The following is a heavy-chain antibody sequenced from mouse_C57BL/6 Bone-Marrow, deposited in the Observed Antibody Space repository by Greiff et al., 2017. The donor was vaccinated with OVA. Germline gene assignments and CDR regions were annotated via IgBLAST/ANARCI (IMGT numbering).Heavy chain of an antibody. Sequence: VQLQQPGAELVKPGASVKMSCKASGYTFTSYWITWVKQRPGQGLEWIGDIYPGSGSTNYNEKFKSKATLTVDTSSSTAYMQLSSLTSEYSSVYYCARKSLLRWYAMDYWCQGTSVTVSS. CDR1: GYTFTSYW. J-gene: IGHJ4*01. CDR3: ARKSLLRWYAMDY. D-gene: IGHD1-1*01. CDR2: IYPGSGST. V-gene: IGHV1-55*01.